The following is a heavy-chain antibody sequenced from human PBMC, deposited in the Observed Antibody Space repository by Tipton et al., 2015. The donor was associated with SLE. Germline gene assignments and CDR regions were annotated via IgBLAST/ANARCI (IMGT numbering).Heavy chain of an antibody. D-gene: IGHD1-26*01. Sequence: TLSLTCTVSGYSISSGYYWGWIRQPPGKGLEWIGSIYHSGSTYYNPSLKSRVTISVDTSKNQFSLKLSSVTAADTAVYYCARDSAPLDYWGQGTLVTVSS. CDR1: GYSISSGYY. V-gene: IGHV4-38-2*02. CDR3: ARDSAPLDY. CDR2: IYHSGST. J-gene: IGHJ4*02.